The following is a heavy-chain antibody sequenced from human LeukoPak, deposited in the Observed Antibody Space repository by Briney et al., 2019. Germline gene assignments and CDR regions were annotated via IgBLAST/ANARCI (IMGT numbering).Heavy chain of an antibody. Sequence: GGSLRLSCAASGFTFSSYGMHWVRQAPGRGLEWVAVIWYDGSNKYYADSVKGRFTISRDNSKNTLYLQMNSLRAEDTAVYYCARRDSSGYPLFDYWGQGTLVTVSS. CDR1: GFTFSSYG. J-gene: IGHJ4*02. V-gene: IGHV3-33*01. D-gene: IGHD3-22*01. CDR2: IWYDGSNK. CDR3: ARRDSSGYPLFDY.